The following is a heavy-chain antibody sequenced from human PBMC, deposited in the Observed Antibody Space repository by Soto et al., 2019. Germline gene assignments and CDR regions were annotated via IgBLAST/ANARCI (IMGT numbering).Heavy chain of an antibody. CDR2: ISTRSSYT. V-gene: IGHV3-11*06. J-gene: IGHJ6*02. CDR1: RFTFSDYY. CDR3: AGDQGHTSWATSGMDV. Sequence: QVQLVESGGGLVKPGGSLRLSCAASRFTFSDYYMSWIRQAPGKGLEWVAYISTRSSYTNYADSVRGRFTISRDNAKNPVYRKMNSRRAEDTAVYFCAGDQGHTSWATSGMDVWAKGPRSPSP. D-gene: IGHD2-2*01.